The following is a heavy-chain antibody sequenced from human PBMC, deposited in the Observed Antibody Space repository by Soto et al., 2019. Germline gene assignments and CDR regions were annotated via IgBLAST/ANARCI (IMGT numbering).Heavy chain of an antibody. J-gene: IGHJ4*02. CDR2: IYYSGST. Sequence: QVQLQESGPGLVKPSETLSLTCTVSGGSISSYYWSWIRQPPGKGLEWIGYIYYSGSTNQNPSLKSRVTISVDTSKNQFSLKLSSVTAADTAVYYCARDRGDYGDSESYFDYWGQGTLVTVSS. D-gene: IGHD4-17*01. V-gene: IGHV4-59*01. CDR3: ARDRGDYGDSESYFDY. CDR1: GGSISSYY.